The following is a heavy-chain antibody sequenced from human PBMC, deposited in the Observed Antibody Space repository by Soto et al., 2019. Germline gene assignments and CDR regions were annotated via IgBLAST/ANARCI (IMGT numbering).Heavy chain of an antibody. CDR3: ATRGAGYSGDYCYNYYYAMDV. D-gene: IGHD3-22*01. CDR2: INVGTGNT. Sequence: ASVKVSCKASGYIFTNYAIHWVRQAPGQRLEWVGWINVGTGNTKYSQNFQGRVTITRDTSATTVYMELSSLRSEDTAVYYCATRGAGYSGDYCYNYYYAMDVWGQGTTVTVSS. J-gene: IGHJ6*02. CDR1: GYIFTNYA. V-gene: IGHV1-3*01.